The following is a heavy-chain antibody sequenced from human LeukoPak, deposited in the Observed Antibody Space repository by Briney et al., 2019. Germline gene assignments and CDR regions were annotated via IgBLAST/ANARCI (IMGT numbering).Heavy chain of an antibody. CDR2: MNPNSGNT. CDR1: GYTFTGYY. V-gene: IGHV1-8*02. J-gene: IGHJ5*02. D-gene: IGHD6-6*01. CDR3: ARGTFLPTARPTPTVQHNWFDP. Sequence: ASVKVSCKASGYTFTGYYMHWVRQAPGQGLEWMGWMNPNSGNTGYAQKFQGRVTMTRNTFISTAYMELSSLRSEDTAVYYCARGTFLPTARPTPTVQHNWFDPWGQGTLVTVSS.